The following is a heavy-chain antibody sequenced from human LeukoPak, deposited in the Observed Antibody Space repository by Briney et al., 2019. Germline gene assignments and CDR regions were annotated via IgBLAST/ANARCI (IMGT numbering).Heavy chain of an antibody. J-gene: IGHJ5*02. Sequence: GGSLRLSCAASRFTFSSYSMNWVRQAPGKGLEWVSSISSSSSYIYYADSVKGRFTISRDNAKNSLYLQMNSLRAEDTAVYYCARDLGQYYDTSDNWFDPWGQGTLVTVSS. CDR1: RFTFSSYS. V-gene: IGHV3-21*01. CDR2: ISSSSSYI. D-gene: IGHD3-22*01. CDR3: ARDLGQYYDTSDNWFDP.